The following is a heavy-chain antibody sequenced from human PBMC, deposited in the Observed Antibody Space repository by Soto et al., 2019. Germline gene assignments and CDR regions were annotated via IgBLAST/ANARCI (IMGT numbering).Heavy chain of an antibody. J-gene: IGHJ5*02. Sequence: PSETMSLTCSVSGGSITSGGYYCSWIRQHPGKGLEWIGYIYYSGFTYYNPSLKSRVTISVDTSKNQFSLKLSSVTAADTAVYYCARSVFPWGQGTLVTVSS. V-gene: IGHV4-31*03. CDR2: IYYSGFT. CDR1: GGSITSGGYY. CDR3: ARSVFP.